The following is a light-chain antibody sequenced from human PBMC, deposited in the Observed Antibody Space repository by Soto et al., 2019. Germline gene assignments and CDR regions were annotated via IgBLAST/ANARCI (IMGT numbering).Light chain of an antibody. CDR3: CSSGGSPTYV. Sequence: QSVLTQPASVSGSPGQSITISCTGTSSNVGSYKLVSWYQQHPGKAPKLMIFEVNKRPSVVSNRFSRSKSGNTASLTISGLKVEDEADYYCCSSGGSPTYVFGTGTKVTVL. J-gene: IGLJ1*01. CDR1: SSNVGSYKL. V-gene: IGLV2-23*02. CDR2: EVN.